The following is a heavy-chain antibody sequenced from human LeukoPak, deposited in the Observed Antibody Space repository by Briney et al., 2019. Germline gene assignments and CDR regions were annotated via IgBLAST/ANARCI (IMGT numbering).Heavy chain of an antibody. V-gene: IGHV4-59*01. CDR3: ARTKAGEQHQINWFDP. Sequence: SETLSLTCTVSGGSISSYYWSWIRQPPGKGLEWNGYIYYSGSTNYNPSLKSRVTISVDTSKNQFSLKLSSVTAADTAVYYCARTKAGEQHQINWFDPWGQGTLVTVSS. D-gene: IGHD3-16*01. CDR1: GGSISSYY. J-gene: IGHJ5*02. CDR2: IYYSGST.